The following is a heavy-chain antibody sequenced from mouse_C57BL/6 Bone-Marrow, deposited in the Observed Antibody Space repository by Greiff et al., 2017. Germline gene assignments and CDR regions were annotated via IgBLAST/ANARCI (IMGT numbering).Heavy chain of an antibody. CDR1: GIDFSRYW. V-gene: IGHV4-1*01. J-gene: IGHJ3*01. Sequence: EVKLLESGGGLVQPGGSLKLSCAASGIDFSRYWMSWVRRAPGKGLEWIGEINPDSSTINYAPSLKDKFIISRDNAKNTLYLQMSKVRSEDTALYYCARPGYSNYPAWFAYGGQGTLVTVSA. CDR3: ARPGYSNYPAWFAY. CDR2: INPDSSTI. D-gene: IGHD2-5*01.